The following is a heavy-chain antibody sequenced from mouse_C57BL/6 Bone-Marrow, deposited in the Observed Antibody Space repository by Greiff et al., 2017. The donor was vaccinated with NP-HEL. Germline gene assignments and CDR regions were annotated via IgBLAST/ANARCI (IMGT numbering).Heavy chain of an antibody. CDR2: IDPENGDT. J-gene: IGHJ4*01. CDR3: TTGGSSPDAMDY. Sequence: VQLQQSGAELVRPGASVKLSCTVSGFTIKDDYMHWVKQRPEQGLEWIGWIDPENGDTEYASKFQGKATITADPSSNTAYLQLSSLTSEDTAVYYGTTGGSSPDAMDYWGQGTSVTVSS. D-gene: IGHD1-1*01. V-gene: IGHV14-4*01. CDR1: GFTIKDDY.